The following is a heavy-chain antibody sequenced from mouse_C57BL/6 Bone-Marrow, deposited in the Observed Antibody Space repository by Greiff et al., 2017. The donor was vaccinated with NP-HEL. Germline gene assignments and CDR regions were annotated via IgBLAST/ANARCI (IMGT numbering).Heavy chain of an antibody. CDR1: GYTFTSYW. V-gene: IGHV1-69*01. D-gene: IGHD1-1*01. J-gene: IGHJ2*01. Sequence: QVQLQQPGAELVMPGASVKLSCKASGYTFTSYWMHWVKQRPGQGLEWIGEIDPSDSYTNYNQKFKGKSTLTVDKSSSTAYMQLSSLTSEDSAVYYCARGIYYGSQDYWGQGTTLTVSS. CDR3: ARGIYYGSQDY. CDR2: IDPSDSYT.